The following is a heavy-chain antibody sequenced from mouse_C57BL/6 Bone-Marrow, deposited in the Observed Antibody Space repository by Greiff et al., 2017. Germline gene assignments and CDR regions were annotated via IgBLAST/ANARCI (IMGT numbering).Heavy chain of an antibody. CDR1: GYTFTSYW. CDR2: IHPNSGST. D-gene: IGHD3-2*02. Sequence: VQLQQPGAELVKPGASVKLSCKASGYTFTSYWMHWVKQRPGQGLEWIGMIHPNSGSTNYNEKFKSKATLTVDKSSSTAYMQLSSLTSEDSAVYYCARQLRPDYAMDYWGQGTSVTVSS. V-gene: IGHV1-64*01. CDR3: ARQLRPDYAMDY. J-gene: IGHJ4*01.